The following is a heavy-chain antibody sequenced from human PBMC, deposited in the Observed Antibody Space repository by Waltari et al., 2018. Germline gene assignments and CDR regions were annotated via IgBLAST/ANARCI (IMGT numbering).Heavy chain of an antibody. CDR3: ARSGPTRDAFDI. V-gene: IGHV3-21*01. Sequence: EVQLVESGGGLVKPGGSLRLSCAASGFTFSSYSMNWVRQAPGKGLEWVSSISSSSSYIYYADSVKVRFTISRDNAKNSLYLQRNSRRAEATAVYYCARSGPTRDAFDIWGQGTMVTVSS. CDR1: GFTFSSYS. CDR2: ISSSSSYI. J-gene: IGHJ3*02.